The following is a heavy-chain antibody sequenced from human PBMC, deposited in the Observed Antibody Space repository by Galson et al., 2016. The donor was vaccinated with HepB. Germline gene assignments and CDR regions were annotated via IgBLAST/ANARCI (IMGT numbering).Heavy chain of an antibody. CDR2: INAGGVST. J-gene: IGHJ2*01. V-gene: IGHV1-46*01. CDR3: ARALGSNSDWFFDR. CDR1: GSTFITYY. D-gene: IGHD4-23*01. Sequence: SVKVSCKASGSTFITYYIHWVRQAPGQGLEWMGVINAGGVSTIYAQKFQGRVTLTRGTPASIVYMELMSLRSDDTAIYYCARALGSNSDWFFDRWGRGTLVSVSS.